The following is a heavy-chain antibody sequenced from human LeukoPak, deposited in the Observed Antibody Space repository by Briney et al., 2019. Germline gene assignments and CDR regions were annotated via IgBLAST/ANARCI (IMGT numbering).Heavy chain of an antibody. CDR1: GYTFTSYD. D-gene: IGHD3-10*01. CDR3: ARGLDTMAEMDFDY. Sequence: ASVKVSCKASGYTFTSYDINWVRQATGQGLEWMGWMNPNSGNTGYAQKFQGRVTMTRNTSISTAYMELSSLRSEDTAVYYRARGLDTMAEMDFDYWGQGTLVTVSS. J-gene: IGHJ4*02. V-gene: IGHV1-8*01. CDR2: MNPNSGNT.